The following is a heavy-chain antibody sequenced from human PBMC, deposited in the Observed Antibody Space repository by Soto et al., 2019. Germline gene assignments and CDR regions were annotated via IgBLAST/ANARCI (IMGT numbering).Heavy chain of an antibody. Sequence: GASVKVSFKSSGYTFTSYDINGVRQPPGQGLEWMGWIRGQNGKTNYAQKFHGRVTMTIDTSKTTAFLELRSLRSEASAVYYCERDHPDIVLMGWFDPWGQGTLVTVSS. D-gene: IGHD2-8*01. CDR1: GYTFTSYD. V-gene: IGHV1-18*04. CDR3: ERDHPDIVLMGWFDP. CDR2: IRGQNGKT. J-gene: IGHJ5*02.